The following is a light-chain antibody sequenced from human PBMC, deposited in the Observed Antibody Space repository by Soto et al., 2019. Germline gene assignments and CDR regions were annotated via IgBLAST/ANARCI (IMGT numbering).Light chain of an antibody. V-gene: IGLV2-14*03. Sequence: QSVLTQPASVSGSPGQSITISCTGTSSDVGGYTYVSWYQHHPGKAPKLMIYDVSNRPSGVSNRFAGSQSGNTASLTISGLQAEDEAAYYCSSYTTSSAYLVFGGGTKLTVL. CDR3: SSYTTSSAYLV. CDR1: SSDVGGYTY. J-gene: IGLJ2*01. CDR2: DVS.